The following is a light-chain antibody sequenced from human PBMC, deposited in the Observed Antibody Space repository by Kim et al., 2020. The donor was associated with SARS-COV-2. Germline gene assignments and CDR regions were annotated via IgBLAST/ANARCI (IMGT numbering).Light chain of an antibody. Sequence: CPRERATLSCRASQSVNSNCLTWYQQRPAQAPRLLIYGASTRATGIPDRFSGSGHGTDFTLTISRLEPEDFAVYYCQQYGSPPLTFGGGTKLEI. J-gene: IGKJ4*01. V-gene: IGKV3-20*01. CDR3: QQYGSPPLT. CDR1: QSVNSNC. CDR2: GAS.